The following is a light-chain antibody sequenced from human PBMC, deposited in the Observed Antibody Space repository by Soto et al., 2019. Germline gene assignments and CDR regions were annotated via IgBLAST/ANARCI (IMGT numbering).Light chain of an antibody. J-gene: IGKJ1*01. CDR1: QSVSSSY. Sequence: ESVLISVPAAPFLSPRGRGTLSFTASQSVSSSYLAWYQQKPGQAPRLLIYGASSRATGIPDRFSGSGSGTDFTLTISRLEPEDCAVYYCQQYGSSRTFGQGTKVDIK. V-gene: IGKV3-20*01. CDR2: GAS. CDR3: QQYGSSRT.